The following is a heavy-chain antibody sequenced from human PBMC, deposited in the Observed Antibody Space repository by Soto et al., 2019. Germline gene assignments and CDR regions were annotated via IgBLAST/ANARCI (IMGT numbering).Heavy chain of an antibody. J-gene: IGHJ3*02. CDR3: ARDKTSGAPPGDAFDI. D-gene: IGHD3-3*01. CDR2: IRGSGGST. V-gene: IGHV3-23*01. Sequence: GGSLSLSCAASGCTFTTYAMSWGRQAPGKGLEWVSGIRGSGGSTYYVDSVKGRFTISRDNSKNTLYLQMNSLRAEDTAVYYCARDKTSGAPPGDAFDIWGQGTMVTVSS. CDR1: GCTFTTYA.